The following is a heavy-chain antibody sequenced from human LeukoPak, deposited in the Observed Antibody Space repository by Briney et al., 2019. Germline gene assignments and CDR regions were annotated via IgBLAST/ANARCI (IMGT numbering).Heavy chain of an antibody. CDR3: ARDTRGIAARPSDFDY. V-gene: IGHV1-18*01. D-gene: IGHD6-6*01. Sequence: ASMKVSCKASGYTFTSYGISWVRQAPGQGLEWMGWISAYNGNTNYAQKLQGRVTMTTDTSTSTAYMELRSLRSDDTAVYYCARDTRGIAARPSDFDYWGQGTLVTVSS. CDR1: GYTFTSYG. CDR2: ISAYNGNT. J-gene: IGHJ4*02.